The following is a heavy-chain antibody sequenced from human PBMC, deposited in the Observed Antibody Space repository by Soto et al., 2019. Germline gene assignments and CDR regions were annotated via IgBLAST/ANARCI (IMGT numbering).Heavy chain of an antibody. CDR2: ISSSSSTI. Sequence: GGSLRLSCAASGFTFSSYSMNWVRQAPGKGLEWVSYISSSSSTIYYAGSVKGRFTISRDNAKNSLYLQMNSLRDEDTAVYYCARDEGFGATANYYYYYGMDVWGQGTTVTVSS. J-gene: IGHJ6*02. V-gene: IGHV3-48*02. CDR3: ARDEGFGATANYYYYYGMDV. D-gene: IGHD3-10*01. CDR1: GFTFSSYS.